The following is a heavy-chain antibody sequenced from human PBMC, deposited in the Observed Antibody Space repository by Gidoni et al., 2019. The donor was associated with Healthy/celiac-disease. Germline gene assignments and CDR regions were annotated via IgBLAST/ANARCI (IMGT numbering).Heavy chain of an antibody. CDR1: GYTFTSYG. CDR3: ARSVPDTIAAAANWFDP. V-gene: IGHV1-18*01. Sequence: QVQLVQSGAEVKKPGASVKVSCKASGYTFTSYGISWVRQAPGQGLEWLGWISAYNGNTNYAKKLQGRVNMTTDTSTSKAYMELRSLRSDDTAVYYWARSVPDTIAAAANWFDPWGQGTLVTVSS. CDR2: ISAYNGNT. D-gene: IGHD6-13*01. J-gene: IGHJ5*02.